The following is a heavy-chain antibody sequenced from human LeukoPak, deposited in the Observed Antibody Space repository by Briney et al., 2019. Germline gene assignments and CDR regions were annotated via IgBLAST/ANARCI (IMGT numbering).Heavy chain of an antibody. CDR1: GGSISSSSYY. CDR2: IYYSGST. Sequence: SETLSLTCIVSGGSISSSSYYWGWIRQPPGKGLEWIGSIYYSGSTHYNPSLKSRVTISVDASKNQFSLKLSSVTAADTAVYYCARRGVGMAVDPWGQGTLVTVSS. V-gene: IGHV4-39*01. CDR3: ARRGVGMAVDP. D-gene: IGHD3-10*01. J-gene: IGHJ5*02.